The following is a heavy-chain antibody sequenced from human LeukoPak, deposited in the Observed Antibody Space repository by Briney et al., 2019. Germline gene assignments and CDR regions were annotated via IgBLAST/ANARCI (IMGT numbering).Heavy chain of an antibody. CDR1: GFTFSDYG. V-gene: IGHV3-33*06. Sequence: PGGSLRLSCAASGFTFSDYGMHWVRQAPGKVLEWVAVIWNDGSYAYYADSVKGRFTISRDNSKNTLYLQMNSLRAEDTGVYYCVKPTRGSGGSFLCDYWGQGTLVTVSS. D-gene: IGHD2-15*01. J-gene: IGHJ4*02. CDR3: VKPTRGSGGSFLCDY. CDR2: IWNDGSYA.